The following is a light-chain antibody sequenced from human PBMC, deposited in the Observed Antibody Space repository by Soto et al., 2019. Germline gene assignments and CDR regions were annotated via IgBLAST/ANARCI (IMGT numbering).Light chain of an antibody. J-gene: IGKJ4*01. V-gene: IGKV3-15*01. CDR3: QQYGDWPLT. CDR1: QSVGNN. CDR2: ATS. Sequence: EIVVTQSPATLSVSPGESATLSCRASQSVGNNFAWYQQKPGQAPRLLIFATSTRATGVPARFSGSGSGTEFTLTISSLQSEDFAVYYFQQYGDWPLTFGGGAKVEIE.